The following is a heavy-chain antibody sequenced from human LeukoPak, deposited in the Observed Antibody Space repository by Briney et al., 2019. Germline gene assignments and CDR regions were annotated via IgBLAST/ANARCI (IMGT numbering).Heavy chain of an antibody. V-gene: IGHV1-69*01. CDR3: ARFGPGYCSGGSCHDY. Sequence: SVKVSCKASGGTFSSYAISWARQAPEQGLEWMGGIIPIFGTANYAQKFQGRVTITADESTSTAYMELSSLRSEDTAVYYCARFGPGYCSGGSCHDYWGQGTLVTVSS. CDR2: IIPIFGTA. D-gene: IGHD2-15*01. CDR1: GGTFSSYA. J-gene: IGHJ4*02.